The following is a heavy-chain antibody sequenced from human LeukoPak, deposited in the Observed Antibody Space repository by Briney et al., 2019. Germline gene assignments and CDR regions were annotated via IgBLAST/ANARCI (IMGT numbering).Heavy chain of an antibody. J-gene: IGHJ4*02. V-gene: IGHV3-23*01. Sequence: PGGSLRLSCAASGLTFSNYAMNWVRQASGKGLEWVSGITDSGRKTYYADSVKGRFSISRDNSKNTVYLQMNSLRAEDTAVYYCAKWSVVHLFDYWGQGTLVTVSS. CDR1: GLTFSNYA. CDR2: ITDSGRKT. D-gene: IGHD2-15*01. CDR3: AKWSVVHLFDY.